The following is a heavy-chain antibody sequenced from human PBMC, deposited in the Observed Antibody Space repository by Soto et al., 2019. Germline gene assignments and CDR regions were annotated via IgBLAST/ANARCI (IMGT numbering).Heavy chain of an antibody. CDR2: INSDGSST. Sequence: GGSLRLSCAASGFTFSSYWMHWVRQAPGKGLVWVSRINSDGSSTYYADSVKGRFTISRDNSKNTLYLQMNSLRAEDTAVYYCAKDRQWLVLGYFDYWGQGTLVTVSS. CDR3: AKDRQWLVLGYFDY. J-gene: IGHJ4*02. D-gene: IGHD6-19*01. V-gene: IGHV3-74*01. CDR1: GFTFSSYW.